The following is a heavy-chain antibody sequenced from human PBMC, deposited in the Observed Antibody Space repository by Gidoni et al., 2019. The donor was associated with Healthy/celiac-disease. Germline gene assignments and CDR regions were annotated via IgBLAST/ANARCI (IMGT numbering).Heavy chain of an antibody. Sequence: QVQLVQSGAEVKKPGASVKVSCKASGYTFTSYGISWVRQAPGQGLEWMGWISAYNGNTNYAQKLQGRVTMTTDTSTSTAYMELRSLRSDDTAVYYCARTDIVVVPAAPPRLLRFDPWGQGTLVTVSS. CDR3: ARTDIVVVPAAPPRLLRFDP. J-gene: IGHJ5*02. D-gene: IGHD2-2*01. CDR1: GYTFTSYG. V-gene: IGHV1-18*01. CDR2: ISAYNGNT.